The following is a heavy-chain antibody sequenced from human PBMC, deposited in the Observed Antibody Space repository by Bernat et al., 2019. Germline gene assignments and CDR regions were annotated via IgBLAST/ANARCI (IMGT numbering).Heavy chain of an antibody. CDR3: ARGYYDYVWGSYSNYFDY. CDR1: GFTVSSNY. V-gene: IGHV3-66*01. CDR2: IYSGGST. D-gene: IGHD3-16*01. J-gene: IGHJ4*02. Sequence: EVQLVESGGGLVQPGGSLRLSCAASGFTVSSNYMSWVHQAPGKGLEWVSVIYSGGSTYYADSVKGRFTISRDNSKNTLYLQMNSLRAEDTAVYYCARGYYDYVWGSYSNYFDYWGQGTLVTVSS.